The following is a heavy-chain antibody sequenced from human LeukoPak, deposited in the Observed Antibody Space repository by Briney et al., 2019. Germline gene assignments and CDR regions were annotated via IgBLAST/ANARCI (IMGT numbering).Heavy chain of an antibody. V-gene: IGHV3-74*01. Sequence: GGSLRVSCAASGFAFINYWLHWVRQAPGRGLVWVARINTHGSSTNYADSVKGRFTISRDNAKNTLYLQMTSLSAEDTAVYYALAGYYYYYMDVWGKGTTVTVSS. D-gene: IGHD6-13*01. J-gene: IGHJ6*03. CDR2: INTHGSST. CDR3: LAGYYYYYMDV. CDR1: GFAFINYW.